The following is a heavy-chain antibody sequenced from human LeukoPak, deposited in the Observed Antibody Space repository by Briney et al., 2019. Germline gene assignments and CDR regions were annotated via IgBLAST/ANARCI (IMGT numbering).Heavy chain of an antibody. CDR3: ARMRTGLWGFQH. CDR2: FDPEDGET. Sequence: ASVKVSCKVSGYTLTELSMHWVRQAPGKGLEWMGGFDPEDGETIYAQKFQGRVTMTEDTSTDTAYMELSSLRSEDTALYYCARMRTGLWGFQHWGQGTLVTVSS. CDR1: GYTLTELS. D-gene: IGHD1-26*01. J-gene: IGHJ1*01. V-gene: IGHV1-24*01.